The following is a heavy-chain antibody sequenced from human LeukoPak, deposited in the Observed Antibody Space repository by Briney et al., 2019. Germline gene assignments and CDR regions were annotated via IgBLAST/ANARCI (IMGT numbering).Heavy chain of an antibody. D-gene: IGHD2-21*02. J-gene: IGHJ4*02. Sequence: SGGSLRLSCAASGFSFSTYSMNWVRQAPGRGLEWVSYISGSSGVIFYADSVRGRFSISRDNAKNSLYLEMNSLRAEDTAVYYCARDLDIVVVTAPLGYWGQGTLVTVSS. CDR3: ARDLDIVVVTAPLGY. CDR2: ISGSSGVI. CDR1: GFSFSTYS. V-gene: IGHV3-48*01.